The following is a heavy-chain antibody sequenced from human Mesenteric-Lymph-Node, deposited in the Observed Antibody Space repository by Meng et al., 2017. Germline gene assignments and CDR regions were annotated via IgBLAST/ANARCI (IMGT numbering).Heavy chain of an antibody. CDR1: GFTFSSYE. D-gene: IGHD3-22*01. CDR3: ARGIGYYDSSGYRSDAFDI. Sequence: GESLKISCAASGFTFSSYEMNWVRQAPGKGLEWVSYISSSGSTIYYADSVKGRFTISRDNAKNSLYLQMNSLRAEDTAVYYCARGIGYYDSSGYRSDAFDIWGQGTMVTVSS. J-gene: IGHJ3*02. V-gene: IGHV3-48*03. CDR2: ISSSGSTI.